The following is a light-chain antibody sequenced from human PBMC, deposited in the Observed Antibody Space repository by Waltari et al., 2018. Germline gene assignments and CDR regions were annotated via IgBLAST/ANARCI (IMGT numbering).Light chain of an antibody. CDR2: DVS. J-gene: IGLJ3*02. V-gene: IGLV2-14*03. CDR3: SSYTSSSTRV. Sequence: QSALTQPASVSGSPGQSITISCTGTSRDVGAYNYVSWYQQHPGKAPKLMIYDVSNRPSGISYRFSGSKSGNMASLTISGLQAEDEADYYCSSYTSSSTRVFGGGTKLTVL. CDR1: SRDVGAYNY.